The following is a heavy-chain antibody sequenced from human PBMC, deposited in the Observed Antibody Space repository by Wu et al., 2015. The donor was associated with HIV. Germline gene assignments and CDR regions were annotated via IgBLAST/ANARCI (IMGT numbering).Heavy chain of an antibody. CDR3: ATPRSPGFSSAWPTYFDF. CDR1: GGSFSTYG. J-gene: IGHJ4*02. V-gene: IGHV1-69*13. Sequence: QVQLVQSGAELKKPGSSVKVSCKVSGGSFSTYGVNWVRQAPGQGLEWMGRIVPIFDTTHYAPKFQGKVMITVDEATTTAYMELSSLTSDDTAVYYCATPRSPGFSSAWPTYFDFWGQGTLVTVSS. CDR2: IVPIFDTT. D-gene: IGHD6-19*01.